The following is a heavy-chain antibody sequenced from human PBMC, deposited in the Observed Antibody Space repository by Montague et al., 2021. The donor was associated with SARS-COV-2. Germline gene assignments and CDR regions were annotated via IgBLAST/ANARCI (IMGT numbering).Heavy chain of an antibody. J-gene: IGHJ4*02. CDR1: GGSISSGSYY. CDR2: IYTSGST. Sequence: TLSLTCTVSGGSISSGSYYWNWIRQPAGKGLEWIGRIYTSGSTNYNPSLKSRVTISVDTSKNQFSLKLSSVTPADTAVYYCARESLHLTGYYNDYFDYWGQGTLVTVSS. D-gene: IGHD3-9*01. V-gene: IGHV4-61*02. CDR3: ARESLHLTGYYNDYFDY.